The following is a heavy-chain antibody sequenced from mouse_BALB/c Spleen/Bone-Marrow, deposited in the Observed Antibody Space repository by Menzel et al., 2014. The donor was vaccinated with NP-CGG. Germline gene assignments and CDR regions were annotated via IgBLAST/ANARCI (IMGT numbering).Heavy chain of an antibody. CDR1: GFTFSSSI. V-gene: IGHV5-6-4*01. Sequence: EVQGVESGGLVKPGGSLKLSCSASGFTFSSSIMSWVRQTPEKRLEWVATISTGGTYTYYPDSVKGRFTISRDNAKNTLYLQMSSLKSEDTAMYYCSRGYGNCFDYWGQGTTLTVSS. CDR3: SRGYGNCFDY. J-gene: IGHJ2*01. D-gene: IGHD2-10*02. CDR2: ISTGGTYT.